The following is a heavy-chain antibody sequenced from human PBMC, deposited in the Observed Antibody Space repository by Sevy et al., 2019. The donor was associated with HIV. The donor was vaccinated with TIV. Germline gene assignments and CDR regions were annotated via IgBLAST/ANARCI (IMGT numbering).Heavy chain of an antibody. V-gene: IGHV3-23*01. CDR1: GFRFDDYG. J-gene: IGHJ4*02. CDR2: VTSDGTT. D-gene: IGHD3-16*01. Sequence: GGSLRLSCAASGFRFDDYGMSWVRQAPGKGLEWVAGVTSDGTTYYADSVRDRFTVSRDNSKNTLYLQLNSLRADDTAVFYCAGGDTTMITDLDYWGQGTLVTVSS. CDR3: AGGDTTMITDLDY.